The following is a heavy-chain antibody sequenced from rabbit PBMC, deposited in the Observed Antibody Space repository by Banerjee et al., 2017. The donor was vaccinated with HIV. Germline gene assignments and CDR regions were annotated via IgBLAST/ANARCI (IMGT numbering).Heavy chain of an antibody. CDR1: GIDFSSNYM. D-gene: IGHD4-1*01. V-gene: IGHV1S45*01. Sequence: QEQLKESGGGLVQPGGSLKLSCTASGIDFSSNYMSWVRQAPGKGLELTACISTSSGSTYYASWAKGRFTISKTSSTTVTLQMTSLTAADTATYFCARVGGWGGFGLWGPGTLVTVS. CDR3: ARVGGWGGFGL. J-gene: IGHJ4*01. CDR2: ISTSSGST.